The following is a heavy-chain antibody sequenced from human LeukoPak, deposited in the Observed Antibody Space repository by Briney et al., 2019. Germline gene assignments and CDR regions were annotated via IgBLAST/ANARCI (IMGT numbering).Heavy chain of an antibody. Sequence: PSETLSLTCTVSGGSISSSSYYWGWIRQPPGKGLEWIGSIYYSGSTYYNPSLKSRVTISVDTSKNQFSLKLSSVTAADTAVYYCARVGYDYGDYAAFDIWGQGTMVTVSS. J-gene: IGHJ3*02. CDR1: GGSISSSSYY. CDR3: ARVGYDYGDYAAFDI. V-gene: IGHV4-39*01. D-gene: IGHD4-17*01. CDR2: IYYSGST.